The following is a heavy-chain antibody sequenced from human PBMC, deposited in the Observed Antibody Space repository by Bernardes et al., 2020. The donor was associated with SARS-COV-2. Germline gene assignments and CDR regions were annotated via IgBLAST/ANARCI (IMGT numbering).Heavy chain of an antibody. CDR2: ISSNGGTT. J-gene: IGHJ6*02. Sequence: GGSLRLSCSPSGFTFRSFAMQWVRQVPGKGLECVSVISSNGGTTYYADSVKGRFTISRDNSKNTLYLQMNSLRAEDTAVYYCAREQEPIIEVVTAILGYGMDVWGQGTTVTVSS. CDR1: GFTFRSFA. CDR3: AREQEPIIEVVTAILGYGMDV. V-gene: IGHV3-64*04. D-gene: IGHD2-21*02.